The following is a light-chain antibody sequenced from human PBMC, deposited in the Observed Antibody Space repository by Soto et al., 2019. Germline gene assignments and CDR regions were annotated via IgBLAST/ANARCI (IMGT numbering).Light chain of an antibody. V-gene: IGKV1-5*01. J-gene: IGKJ1*01. CDR2: DAS. CDR1: QSISTW. CDR3: QQYNSYSAM. Sequence: DIQMTQSPSTLSASVGDRVTITCRASQSISTWLAWYQQKPGKAPKLLIYDASSLERGGPSRFSGSRTGTDFTLTIKSLQPDDFATYYCQQYNSYSAMFGQGTKVEVK.